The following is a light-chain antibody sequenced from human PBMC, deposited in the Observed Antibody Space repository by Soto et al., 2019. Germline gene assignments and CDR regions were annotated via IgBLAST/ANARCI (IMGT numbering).Light chain of an antibody. CDR2: DAS. CDR3: QQRSNWPPT. Sequence: EIMLTQSPDTLSLSPGNRATLSCRASQRVSTYLAWYQQKPGQPPRLLIYDASNRATGIPARFSGSGSGTDFTLTISSLEPEDFAVYYCQQRSNWPPTFGQGTKVDIK. V-gene: IGKV3-11*01. J-gene: IGKJ1*01. CDR1: QRVSTY.